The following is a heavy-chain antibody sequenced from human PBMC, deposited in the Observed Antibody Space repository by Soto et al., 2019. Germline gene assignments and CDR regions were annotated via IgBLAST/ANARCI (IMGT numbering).Heavy chain of an antibody. CDR3: AKDRNARHYYMDV. D-gene: IGHD2-2*01. CDR1: GFTFDDYA. J-gene: IGHJ6*03. V-gene: IGHV3-9*01. CDR2: ISWNSGSI. Sequence: PGGSLRLSCAASGFTFDDYAMHWVRQAPGKGLEWVSGISWNSGSIGYADSVKGRFTISRDNAKNSLYLQMNSLRAEDTALYYCAKDRNARHYYMDVWGKGTTVTVSS.